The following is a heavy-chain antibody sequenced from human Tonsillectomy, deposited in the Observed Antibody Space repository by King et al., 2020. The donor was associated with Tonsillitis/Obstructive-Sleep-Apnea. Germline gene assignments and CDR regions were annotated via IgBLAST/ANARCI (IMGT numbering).Heavy chain of an antibody. Sequence: QLQESGPGLVKPSETLSLTCTVSGGSISSSSYYWGWIRQPPGKGLEWIGSIYYSGTTYYNPSLKSRVTISVDASENHFSLRLASGTAADTAVYYCVTIAVAGDGFDYWGQGTLVTVSS. CDR1: GGSISSSSYY. CDR2: IYYSGTT. J-gene: IGHJ4*02. V-gene: IGHV4-39*01. CDR3: VTIAVAGDGFDY. D-gene: IGHD6-19*01.